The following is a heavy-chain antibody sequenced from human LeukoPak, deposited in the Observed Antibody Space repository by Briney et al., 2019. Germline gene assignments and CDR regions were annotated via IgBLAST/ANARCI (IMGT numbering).Heavy chain of an antibody. CDR2: ISSSSSYI. V-gene: IGHV3-21*01. CDR1: GFTFSSYS. CDR3: ARVPSDY. Sequence: GGSLRLSCAASGFTFSSYSMNWVRQAPGKGLEWVSSISSSSSYIYYADSMKGRFTISRDNAKNSPYLQMNSLRAEDTAVYYCARVPSDYWGQGTLVTVSS. J-gene: IGHJ4*02.